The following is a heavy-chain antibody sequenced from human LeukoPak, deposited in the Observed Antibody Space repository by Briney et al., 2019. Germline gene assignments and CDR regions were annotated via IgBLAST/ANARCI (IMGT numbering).Heavy chain of an antibody. CDR1: GGSISSYY. CDR2: IYYSGST. Sequence: PSETLSLTCTVSGGSISSYYWSLIRQPPGKGLEWIGYIYYSGSTNYNPSLKSRVTISVDTSKNQFSLKLSSVTAADTAMYYCARHTGYCSTTSCQPGFHPWGQGTLVTVSS. J-gene: IGHJ5*02. V-gene: IGHV4-59*08. CDR3: ARHTGYCSTTSCQPGFHP. D-gene: IGHD2-2*01.